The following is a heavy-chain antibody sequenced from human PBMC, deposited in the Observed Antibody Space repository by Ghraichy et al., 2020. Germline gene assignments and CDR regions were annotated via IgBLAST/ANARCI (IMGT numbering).Heavy chain of an antibody. CDR1: GFTFSSYA. Sequence: GGSLRLSCSASGFTFSSYAMHWVRQAPGKGLEYVSAISSNGGSTYYADSVKGIFTISRDNSKNTLYLQMSSLRAEDTAVYYCVKVRGFLGTKTHPLDYWGLGNLVTVSP. CDR2: ISSNGGST. J-gene: IGHJ4*02. CDR3: VKVRGFLGTKTHPLDY. V-gene: IGHV3-64D*06. D-gene: IGHD3-10*01.